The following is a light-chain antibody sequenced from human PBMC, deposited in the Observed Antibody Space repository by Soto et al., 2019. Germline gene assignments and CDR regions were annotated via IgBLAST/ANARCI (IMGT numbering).Light chain of an antibody. V-gene: IGKV2-30*01. CDR3: MQGTHWPWT. Sequence: IVMTQSPLSLPVTLGQPASISCRSSQSLVNSDGNTYWHWFQQRPGQSPRRLMYRVSNRDSGVPDRFSGSGSGTDFALRFSRVEAEDVGVYYCMQGTHWPWTFGQGNKVEIK. J-gene: IGKJ1*01. CDR2: RVS. CDR1: QSLVNSDGNTY.